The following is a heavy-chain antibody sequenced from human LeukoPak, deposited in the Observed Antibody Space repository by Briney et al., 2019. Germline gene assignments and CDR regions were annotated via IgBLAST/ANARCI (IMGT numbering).Heavy chain of an antibody. D-gene: IGHD3-9*01. CDR3: ARQPEYDIRFDP. CDR1: GGSISSSSYY. CDR2: IYYSGST. V-gene: IGHV4-39*01. Sequence: KPSETLSLTCTVYGGSISSSSYYWGWIRQPPGKGLEWIGSIYYSGSTYYNPSLKSRVTISVDTSKNQFSLKLSSVTAADTAVYYCARQPEYDIRFDPWGQGTLVTVSS. J-gene: IGHJ5*02.